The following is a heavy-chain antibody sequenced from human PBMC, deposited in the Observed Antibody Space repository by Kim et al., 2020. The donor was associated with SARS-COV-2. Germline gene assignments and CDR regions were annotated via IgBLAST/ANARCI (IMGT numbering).Heavy chain of an antibody. V-gene: IGHV3-49*04. CDR1: GFTFGDYA. CDR2: IRSKAYGGTT. J-gene: IGHJ6*02. Sequence: GGSLRLSCTASGFTFGDYAMSWVRQAPGKGLEWVGFIRSKAYGGTTEYAASVKGRFTISRDDSKSIAYLQMNSLKTEDTAVYYCTRDRSLYGSGRNYYYYGMDVWGQGTTVTVSS. D-gene: IGHD3-10*01. CDR3: TRDRSLYGSGRNYYYYGMDV.